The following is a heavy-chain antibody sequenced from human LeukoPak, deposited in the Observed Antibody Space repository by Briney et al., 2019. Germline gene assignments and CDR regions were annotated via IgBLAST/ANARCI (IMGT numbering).Heavy chain of an antibody. J-gene: IGHJ3*02. Sequence: GGSRRLSCAASGFTFSDYYMNWIRQAPGKGLEWVSYISSSGSSIYYADSVKGRFTSSRDNAKNSLYLQMNSLRAEDTAVYYCARVCSNTSCWGAFDIWGQGTMVTVSS. CDR1: GFTFSDYY. D-gene: IGHD2-2*01. CDR3: ARVCSNTSCWGAFDI. V-gene: IGHV3-11*04. CDR2: ISSSGSSI.